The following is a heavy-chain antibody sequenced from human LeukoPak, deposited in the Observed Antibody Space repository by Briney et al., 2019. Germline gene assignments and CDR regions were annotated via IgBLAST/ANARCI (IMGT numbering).Heavy chain of an antibody. D-gene: IGHD6-13*01. CDR2: ISYDGSNK. J-gene: IGHJ4*02. CDR3: ARDDRGIAAAGFFDY. CDR1: GFAFSSFV. Sequence: GGSLRLSCAASGFAFSSFVMHWVRQAPGKGLEWVAVISYDGSNKYYADSVKGRFTISGDNSKNTLYLQMNSLTAEDTAVYYCARDDRGIAAAGFFDYWGQGTLVTVSS. V-gene: IGHV3-30*04.